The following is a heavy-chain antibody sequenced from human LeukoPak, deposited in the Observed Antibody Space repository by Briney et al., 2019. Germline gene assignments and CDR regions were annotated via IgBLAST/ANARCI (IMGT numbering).Heavy chain of an antibody. Sequence: ASVKVSCKASGYTFTDYYIYWVRQAPGQGLEWMGWIIPNSGGTNYAQKLQGRVTMTTDTSTSTAYMELRSLRSDDTAVYYCARSGYSSSRWSYYYMDVWGKGTTVTVSS. V-gene: IGHV1-2*02. CDR3: ARSGYSSSRWSYYYMDV. D-gene: IGHD6-13*01. J-gene: IGHJ6*03. CDR2: IIPNSGGT. CDR1: GYTFTDYY.